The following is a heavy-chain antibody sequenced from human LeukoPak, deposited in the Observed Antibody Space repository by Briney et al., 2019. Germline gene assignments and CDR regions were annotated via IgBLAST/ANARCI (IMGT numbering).Heavy chain of an antibody. D-gene: IGHD5-12*01. Sequence: ASVKVSCKASGYTFTGYYVHWVRQAPGQGLEWMGWINPNSGGTNYAEKFQGKVTMTRDTSISTAYMELSSLRSEDTAVYYCARDSGVATIGRWFDPWGQGTLVTVSS. CDR3: ARDSGVATIGRWFDP. CDR1: GYTFTGYY. CDR2: INPNSGGT. J-gene: IGHJ5*02. V-gene: IGHV1-2*02.